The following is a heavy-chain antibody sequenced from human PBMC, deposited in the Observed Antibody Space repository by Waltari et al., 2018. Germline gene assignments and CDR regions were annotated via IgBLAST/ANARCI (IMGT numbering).Heavy chain of an antibody. CDR1: GYSISSAYY. CDR3: ARDEITNWNFFDY. V-gene: IGHV4-38-2*02. Sequence: QVQLQESGPGLVKPSETLSLTCAVSGYSISSAYYWGWIRQSPGKGLEWIGSIYHTESTYYNPSLKIRVTISVDTSKNQFSLKLSSVTAADTAVYYCARDEITNWNFFDYWGQGLLVTVSS. CDR2: IYHTEST. D-gene: IGHD1-1*01. J-gene: IGHJ4*02.